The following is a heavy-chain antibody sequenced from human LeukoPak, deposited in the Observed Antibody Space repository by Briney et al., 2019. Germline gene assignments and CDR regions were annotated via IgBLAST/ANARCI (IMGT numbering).Heavy chain of an antibody. Sequence: GGSLRLSCAASGFTFSSYEMNWVRQAPGKGLEWVSYISSSGSTIYYADSVKGRFTISRDNSKNTLYLQMNSLRAEDTAVYYCARDSYGTGGYQGWFDPWGQGTLVTVSS. CDR1: GFTFSSYE. V-gene: IGHV3-48*03. CDR3: ARDSYGTGGYQGWFDP. J-gene: IGHJ5*02. D-gene: IGHD2-8*02. CDR2: ISSSGSTI.